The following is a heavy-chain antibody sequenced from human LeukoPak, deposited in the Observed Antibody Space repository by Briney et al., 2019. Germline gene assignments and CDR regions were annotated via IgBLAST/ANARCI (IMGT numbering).Heavy chain of an antibody. CDR3: ARLPILADIGTEDY. V-gene: IGHV1-46*01. CDR2: INPSGGST. CDR1: GGTFSSYA. J-gene: IGHJ4*02. D-gene: IGHD2-15*01. Sequence: ASVKVSCKASGGTFSSYAISWVRQAPGQGLEWMGIINPSGGSTSYAQKFQGRVTMTRDTSTSTVYMELSSLRSEDTAVYYCARLPILADIGTEDYWGQGTLVTVSS.